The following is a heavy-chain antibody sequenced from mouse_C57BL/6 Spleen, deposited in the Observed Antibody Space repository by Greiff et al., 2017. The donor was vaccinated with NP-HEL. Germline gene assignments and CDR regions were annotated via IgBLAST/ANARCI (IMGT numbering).Heavy chain of an antibody. CDR2: FYPGSGSI. D-gene: IGHD3-2*02. CDR1: GYTFTEYT. CDR3: ARSPAQAPWFAY. J-gene: IGHJ3*01. Sequence: QVQLQQSGAELVKPGASVKLSCKASGYTFTEYTIHWVKQRSGQGLEWIGWFYPGSGSIKYNEKFKDKATLTADKSSSTAYMQLSSLTYEDSAVYYCARSPAQAPWFAYWGQGTLVTVSA. V-gene: IGHV1-62-2*01.